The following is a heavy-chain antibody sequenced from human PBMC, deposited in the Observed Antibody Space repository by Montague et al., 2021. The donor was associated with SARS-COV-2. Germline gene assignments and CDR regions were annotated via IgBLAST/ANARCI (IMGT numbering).Heavy chain of an antibody. D-gene: IGHD2-2*01. V-gene: IGHV4-59*01. CDR3: ARHPPAYRYFYYLDV. CDR2: LYYSGST. Sequence: SETLSLTCTVAGGSISSYYWSWIRQPPGKGLEWIGYLYYSGSTNXNPSLKSRVTISVDTSKNQFSLRLNSVTAADTAVYYCARHPPAYRYFYYLDVWGKGTMVTVSS. J-gene: IGHJ6*03. CDR1: GGSISSYY.